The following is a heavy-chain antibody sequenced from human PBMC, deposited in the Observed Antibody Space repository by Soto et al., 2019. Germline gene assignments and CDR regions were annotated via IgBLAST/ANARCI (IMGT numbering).Heavy chain of an antibody. D-gene: IGHD3-10*01. CDR1: GYTFTSYY. CDR2: INPSGGST. CDR3: ARAASWKGPGQYYYGMDV. Sequence: GASVKVSCKASGYTFTSYYMHWVRQAPGQGLEWMGIINPSGGSTSYAQKFQGRVTMTRDTSTSTVYMELSSLRSEDTAVYYCARAASWKGPGQYYYGMDVWGQGTTVTVSS. V-gene: IGHV1-46*03. J-gene: IGHJ6*02.